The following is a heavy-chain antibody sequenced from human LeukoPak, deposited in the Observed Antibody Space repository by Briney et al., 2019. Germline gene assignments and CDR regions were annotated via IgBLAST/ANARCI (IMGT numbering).Heavy chain of an antibody. J-gene: IGHJ5*02. D-gene: IGHD2-2*01. CDR2: IIPIFGTA. V-gene: IGHV1-69*13. CDR1: GGTFSSYA. CDR3: ARLRNIVVVPAAINTPNWFDP. Sequence: SVKVSCKASGGTFSSYAISWVRQAPGQGLEWMGGIIPIFGTANYAQKFQGRVTITADESTSTAYMELSSLRSEDTAVYYCARLRNIVVVPAAINTPNWFDPWGQGALVTVSS.